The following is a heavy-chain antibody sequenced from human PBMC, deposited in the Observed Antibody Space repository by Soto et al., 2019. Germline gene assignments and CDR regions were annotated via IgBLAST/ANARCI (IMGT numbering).Heavy chain of an antibody. Sequence: GGSLRLSCAASGFSFRDYYMSWIRQAPGKGLEWISYISGSGNTIYYADSVKGRFIISRDNAKNSLFLQLNSLRADDPAVYYCARDRLPMVVVVMGWFDPWGQGTLVTVSS. J-gene: IGHJ5*02. CDR1: GFSFRDYY. CDR2: ISGSGNTI. CDR3: ARDRLPMVVVVMGWFDP. V-gene: IGHV3-11*01. D-gene: IGHD3-22*01.